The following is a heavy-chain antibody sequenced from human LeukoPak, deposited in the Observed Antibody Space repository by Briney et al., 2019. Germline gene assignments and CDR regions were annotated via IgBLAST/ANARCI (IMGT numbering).Heavy chain of an antibody. Sequence: GGSLRLSCAASGFTFSTYAMNWVRRAPGKGLEWVSGISESDGRTYYADSVKGRFTISRDNSKNMLYLQMNSLRVEDTAVYYCAKVLSLTQYYWYGMDVWGQGTTVVVSS. CDR3: AKVLSLTQYYWYGMDV. J-gene: IGHJ6*02. V-gene: IGHV3-23*01. D-gene: IGHD2/OR15-2a*01. CDR2: ISESDGRT. CDR1: GFTFSTYA.